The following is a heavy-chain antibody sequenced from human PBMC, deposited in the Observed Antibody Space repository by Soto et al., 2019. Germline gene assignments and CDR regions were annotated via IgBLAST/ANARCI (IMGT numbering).Heavy chain of an antibody. Sequence: GASVKVSCKASGYTFTGYYMHWVRQAPGQGLEWMGWINPNSGGTNYAQKFQGWVTMTRDTSISTAYMELSRLRSDDTAVYYCARGSPMSALVDAFDIWGQGTMVTGSS. CDR1: GYTFTGYY. CDR3: ARGSPMSALVDAFDI. J-gene: IGHJ3*02. V-gene: IGHV1-2*04. D-gene: IGHD1-26*01. CDR2: INPNSGGT.